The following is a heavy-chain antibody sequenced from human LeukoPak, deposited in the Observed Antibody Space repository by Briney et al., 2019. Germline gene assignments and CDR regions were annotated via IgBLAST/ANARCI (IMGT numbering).Heavy chain of an antibody. V-gene: IGHV3-23*01. D-gene: IGHD5-12*01. CDR1: GFTFSSYA. CDR2: ISGSGGST. Sequence: GGSLRLSCAASGFTFSSYAMSWVRQAPGKGLEWVSAISGSGGSTYYADSVGGRFTISRDNSKNTLYLQMNSLRAEDTAVYYCAKGRVVATITNWFDPWGQGTLVTVSS. CDR3: AKGRVVATITNWFDP. J-gene: IGHJ5*02.